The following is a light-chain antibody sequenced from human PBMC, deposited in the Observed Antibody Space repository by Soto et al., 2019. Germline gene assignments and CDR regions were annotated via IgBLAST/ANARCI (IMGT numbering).Light chain of an antibody. CDR1: SSDVGGSDF. V-gene: IGLV2-23*02. CDR2: DVS. CDR3: CSYAGRSTWDVV. J-gene: IGLJ2*01. Sequence: QSALTQPASVSGSPGQSITISCTGTSSDVGGSDFVSWHQQHPGKAPKLMIYDVSKWPSGVSNRFSGSKSGNTASLTISGLQAEDEADYYCCSYAGRSTWDVVFGGGTKVTVL.